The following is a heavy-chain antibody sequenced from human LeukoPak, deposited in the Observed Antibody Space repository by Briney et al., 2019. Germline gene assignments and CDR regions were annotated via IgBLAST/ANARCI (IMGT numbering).Heavy chain of an antibody. V-gene: IGHV2-5*02. D-gene: IGHD3-16*01. CDR1: GFSLSTSGVG. CDR2: IYWDDDK. Sequence: ESGPTLEKPTQTLTLTCTFSGFSLSTSGVGVGWIRQPPGKALEWLALIYWDDDKPYSPSLKSRLTITKDTSKNQVVLTMTNMDPVDTGTYYCAHRPLGQAEFDPWGQGTLVTVSS. CDR3: AHRPLGQAEFDP. J-gene: IGHJ5*02.